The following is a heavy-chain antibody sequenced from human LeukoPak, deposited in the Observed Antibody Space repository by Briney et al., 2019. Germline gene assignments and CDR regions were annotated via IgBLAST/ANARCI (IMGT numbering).Heavy chain of an antibody. Sequence: SGPTLLNPTQPLTLACTFAGFSLGTSGVGVGWIRQHPGKTLEWLVLIYRDDDKPYSPPLKTMLTITKDTFKNQVVLTRSNMDPVDTATYYCAHYSSGWYYFDYWGQGTLVTVSS. V-gene: IGHV2-5*02. CDR2: IYRDDDK. CDR3: AHYSSGWYYFDY. J-gene: IGHJ4*02. D-gene: IGHD6-19*01. CDR1: GFSLGTSGVG.